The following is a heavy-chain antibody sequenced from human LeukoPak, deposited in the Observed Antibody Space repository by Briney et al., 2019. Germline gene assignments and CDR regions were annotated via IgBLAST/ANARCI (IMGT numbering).Heavy chain of an antibody. CDR1: GFTSSNAW. D-gene: IGHD2-15*01. J-gene: IGHJ4*02. V-gene: IGHV3-15*01. CDR3: TTGPIVVVVAATQY. CDR2: IKSKTDGGTT. Sequence: PGGSLRLSCAASGFTSSNAWMSWVRQAPGKGLEWVGRIKSKTDGGTTDYAAPVKGRFTISRDDSKNTLYLQMNSLKAEDTAVYYCTTGPIVVVVAATQYWGQGTLVTVSS.